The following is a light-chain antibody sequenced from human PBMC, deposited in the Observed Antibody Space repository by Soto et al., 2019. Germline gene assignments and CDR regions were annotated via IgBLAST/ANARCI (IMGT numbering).Light chain of an antibody. J-gene: IGLJ2*01. Sequence: QSVLTQPPSASGTPGQRVTISCSGSSSNIGSNYVYWYQQLPGTAPKLLIYRNNQRPSGVPDRFSGSKSGTSASLAISGLRSADEADYYCAPCDDGLRGPVVFGGGTKLTVL. CDR3: APCDDGLRGPVV. V-gene: IGLV1-47*01. CDR2: RNN. CDR1: SSNIGSNY.